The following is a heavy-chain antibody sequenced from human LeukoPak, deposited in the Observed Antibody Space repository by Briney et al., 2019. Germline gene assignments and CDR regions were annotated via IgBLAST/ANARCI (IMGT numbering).Heavy chain of an antibody. V-gene: IGHV4-4*07. Sequence: PSETLSLTCTVSGGSISSYYWSWIRQPAGKGLEWIGRMYNSGSANYNPSLKSRLTMSIDTSKNHFSLKLTSVTAADTAVYYCARDTYRGASDYYFDSWGQGFLVTVSS. D-gene: IGHD3-16*02. J-gene: IGHJ4*02. CDR2: MYNSGSA. CDR1: GGSISSYY. CDR3: ARDTYRGASDYYFDS.